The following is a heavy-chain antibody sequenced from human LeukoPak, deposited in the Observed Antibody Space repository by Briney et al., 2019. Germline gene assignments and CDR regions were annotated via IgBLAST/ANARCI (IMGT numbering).Heavy chain of an antibody. V-gene: IGHV1-69*01. CDR2: IIPISATP. D-gene: IGHD6-19*01. J-gene: IGHJ4*01. CDR1: GTFSSYA. CDR3: ASRGEQWQSEGPRFDF. Sequence: ASVKVSCKASGTFSSYAVSWVRQAPGQGLEWMGGIIPISATPTYAQKFRDRVTITADESTNTAYMELTSLRYDDTAVYYCASRGEQWQSEGPRFDFWGHGTLVTVSS.